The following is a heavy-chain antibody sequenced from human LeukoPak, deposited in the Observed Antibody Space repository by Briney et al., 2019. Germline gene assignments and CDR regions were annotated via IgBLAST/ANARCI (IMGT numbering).Heavy chain of an antibody. CDR3: ARTFGRDY. J-gene: IGHJ4*02. D-gene: IGHD3-10*01. CDR2: MNPNSGNT. CDR1: GYTFTGYY. V-gene: IGHV1-8*02. Sequence: ASVKVSCKASGYTFTGYYMHWVRQGPGQGLEWMGWMNPNSGNTGYAQKFQGRVTMTRNTSISTAYMELSSLRSEDTAVYYCARTFGRDYWGQGTLVTVSS.